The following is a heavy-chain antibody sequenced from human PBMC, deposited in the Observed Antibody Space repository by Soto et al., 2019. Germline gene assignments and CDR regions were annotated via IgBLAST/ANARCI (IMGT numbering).Heavy chain of an antibody. CDR3: ARGGRQQLVRGRGMDV. J-gene: IGHJ6*02. Sequence: PSETLSLTCAVYGGSFSGYYWSWIRQPPGKGLEWIGEINHSGSTNYNPSLKSRVTISVDTSKNQFSLKLSSVTAADTAVYYCARGGRQQLVRGRGMDVWGQGTTVTVSS. CDR2: INHSGST. CDR1: GGSFSGYY. V-gene: IGHV4-34*01. D-gene: IGHD6-13*01.